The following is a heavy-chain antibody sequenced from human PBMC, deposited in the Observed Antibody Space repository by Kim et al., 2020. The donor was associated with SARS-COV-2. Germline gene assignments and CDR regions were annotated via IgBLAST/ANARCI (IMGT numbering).Heavy chain of an antibody. CDR3: ARDTGYWGWLRRYAFDI. CDR2: ISSSSSYI. Sequence: GGSLRLSCAASGFTFSTYSMNWVRQAPGKGLEWVSSISSSSSYIYYADSVKGRFTISRDNAKNSLYLQMNSLRAEDTAVYYCARDTGYWGWLRRYAFDIWGQGTMVTVSS. CDR1: GFTFSTYS. D-gene: IGHD2-8*02. V-gene: IGHV3-21*01. J-gene: IGHJ3*02.